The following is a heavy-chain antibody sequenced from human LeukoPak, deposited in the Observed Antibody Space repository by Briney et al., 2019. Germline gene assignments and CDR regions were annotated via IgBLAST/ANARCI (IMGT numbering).Heavy chain of an antibody. D-gene: IGHD7-27*01. CDR1: GFTFRNYA. CDR2: IGGGDDI. J-gene: IGHJ4*02. Sequence: GGSLRLSCAASGFTFRNYAMNWVRQAPGKGLEWVAGIGGGDDIEYADSVKGRLTGSRDDSKNTLYLQMSSLRIEDTAVYYCTKDATPFNSIWDYFDSWGQGTLVTVSA. V-gene: IGHV3-23*01. CDR3: TKDATPFNSIWDYFDS.